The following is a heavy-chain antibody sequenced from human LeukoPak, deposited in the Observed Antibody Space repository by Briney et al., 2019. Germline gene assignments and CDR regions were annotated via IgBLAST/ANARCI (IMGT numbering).Heavy chain of an antibody. CDR3: ARGSSSWYVDV. Sequence: SETLSLTCTVSGRSISSYYWSWIRQPPGKGLEWIGYIYYSGSTNYNPSLKSRVTISVDTSKNQFSLKLSSVTAADAAVYYCARGSSSWYVDVWGQGTTVTVSS. J-gene: IGHJ6*02. D-gene: IGHD6-13*01. CDR1: GRSISSYY. V-gene: IGHV4-59*12. CDR2: IYYSGST.